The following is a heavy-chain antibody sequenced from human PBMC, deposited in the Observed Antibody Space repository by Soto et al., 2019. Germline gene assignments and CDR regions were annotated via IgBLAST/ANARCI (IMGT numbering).Heavy chain of an antibody. J-gene: IGHJ4*02. CDR2: INYGGNT. D-gene: IGHD3-16*01. Sequence: PSETLSLTCTVSGASISSSNYYWGWIRQPPGKGLGGIGNINYGGNTYYNPSFKSRVTISVDTSKNQFSLRLSSVTAADTAVYFCATDIRNSGGDYWGQGMLVTVSS. CDR3: ATDIRNSGGDY. V-gene: IGHV4-39*01. CDR1: GASISSSNYY.